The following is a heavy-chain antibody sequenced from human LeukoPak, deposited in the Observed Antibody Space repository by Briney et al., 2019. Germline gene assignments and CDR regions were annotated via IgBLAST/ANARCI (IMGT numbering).Heavy chain of an antibody. V-gene: IGHV1-69*05. Sequence: GASVRVSCKASGGTFSSYAISWVRQAPGQGLEWMGRIIPIFGTANYAQKFQGRVTITTDESTSTAYMELSSLRSEDTAVYYCARDGELEVDLDYYYYYYMDVWGKGTTVTVSS. D-gene: IGHD3-10*01. CDR2: IIPIFGTA. J-gene: IGHJ6*03. CDR3: ARDGELEVDLDYYYYYYMDV. CDR1: GGTFSSYA.